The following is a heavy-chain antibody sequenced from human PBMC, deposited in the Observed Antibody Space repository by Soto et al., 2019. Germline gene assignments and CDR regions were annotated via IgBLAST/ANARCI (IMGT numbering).Heavy chain of an antibody. CDR1: GYTFTSHG. J-gene: IGHJ4*02. CDR3: ARSPVYYSSSWYGGFDY. D-gene: IGHD6-13*01. V-gene: IGHV1-18*04. CDR2: ISAYNGNI. Sequence: ASVKVSCKASGYTFTSHGISWVRQAPGQGLEWMGWISAYNGNINYAQKLQGRVTMTTDTSTSTAYMELRSLRSDDTAVYYCARSPVYYSSSWYGGFDYWGQGTLVTVSS.